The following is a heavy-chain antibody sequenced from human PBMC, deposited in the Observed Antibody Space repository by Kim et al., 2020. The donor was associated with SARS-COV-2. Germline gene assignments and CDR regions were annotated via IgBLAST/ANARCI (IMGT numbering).Heavy chain of an antibody. Sequence: KYQQRFPGEVTITRNTSANTSYMDLRSLTFEDTAIYYCARDMNPTVYDYWGQGTLVTVSS. CDR3: ARDMNPTVYDY. D-gene: IGHD4-4*01. J-gene: IGHJ4*02. V-gene: IGHV1-3*01.